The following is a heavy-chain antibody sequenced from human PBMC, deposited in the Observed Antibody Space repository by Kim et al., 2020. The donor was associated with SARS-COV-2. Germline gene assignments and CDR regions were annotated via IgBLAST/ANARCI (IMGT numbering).Heavy chain of an antibody. CDR2: IYYSGST. V-gene: IGHV4-31*03. J-gene: IGHJ3*02. CDR3: ATYGSGSMGAFDI. D-gene: IGHD3-10*01. Sequence: SETLSLTCTVSGGSISSGGYYWSWIRQHPGKGLEWIGYIYYSGSTYYNPSLKSRVTISVDTSKNQFSLKLSSVTAADTAVYYCATYGSGSMGAFDIWGQGTMVTVSS. CDR1: GGSISSGGYY.